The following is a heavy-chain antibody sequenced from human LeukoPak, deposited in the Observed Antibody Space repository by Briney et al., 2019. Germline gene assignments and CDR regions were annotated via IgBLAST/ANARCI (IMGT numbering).Heavy chain of an antibody. D-gene: IGHD5-18*01. V-gene: IGHV5-10-1*01. J-gene: IGHJ4*02. CDR1: GYSFTSYW. CDR2: IDPSDSYT. Sequence: GESLKISCKGSGYSFTSYWISGVRQMPGKGLEWMGRIDPSDSYTNYSPSFQGHVTISADKSISTAYLQWSSLKASDTAMYYCARHGLGYRYFDYWGQGTLVTVSS. CDR3: ARHGLGYRYFDY.